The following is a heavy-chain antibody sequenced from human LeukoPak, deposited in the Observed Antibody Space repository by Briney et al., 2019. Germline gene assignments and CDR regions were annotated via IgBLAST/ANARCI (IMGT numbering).Heavy chain of an antibody. D-gene: IGHD4-17*01. CDR2: IYHSGST. J-gene: IGHJ5*02. CDR1: GYSISSGYY. V-gene: IGHV4-38-2*02. Sequence: SETLSLTCTVSGYSISSGYYWGWIRQPPGKGLEWIGSIYHSGSTYYNPSLKSRVTISVDTSKNQFSLKLSSVTAADTAVYYCARDTPPDYGDYVWFDPWGQGTLVTVSS. CDR3: ARDTPPDYGDYVWFDP.